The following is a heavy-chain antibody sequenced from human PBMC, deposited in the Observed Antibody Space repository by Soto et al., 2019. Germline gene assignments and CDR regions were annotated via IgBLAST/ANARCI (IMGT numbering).Heavy chain of an antibody. V-gene: IGHV1-3*01. CDR1: GYTFSTYA. J-gene: IGHJ6*02. Sequence: ASVKVSCKASGYTFSTYALHWVRQAPGQGLEWMGWINGGNGHTRYSQKFKDRVTISRDTPASTAYMELSGLRSEDTAVYYCARGKGMEENYYYGMDVWGQGTTVTVSS. CDR2: INGGNGHT. D-gene: IGHD1-1*01. CDR3: ARGKGMEENYYYGMDV.